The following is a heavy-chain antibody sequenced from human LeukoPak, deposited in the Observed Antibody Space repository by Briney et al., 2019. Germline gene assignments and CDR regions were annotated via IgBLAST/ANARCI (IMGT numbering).Heavy chain of an antibody. CDR2: IYYSGST. J-gene: IGHJ4*02. V-gene: IGHV4-59*01. CDR3: ARELLRHDILTGSYFDY. D-gene: IGHD3-9*01. CDR1: GGSISSYY. Sequence: SETLSLTCTVSGGSISSYYWSWIRQPPGKGLEWIGYIYYSGSTNYNPSLKSRVTISVDTSKNQFSLKLSPVTAADTAVYYCARELLRHDILTGSYFDYWGQGTLVTVSS.